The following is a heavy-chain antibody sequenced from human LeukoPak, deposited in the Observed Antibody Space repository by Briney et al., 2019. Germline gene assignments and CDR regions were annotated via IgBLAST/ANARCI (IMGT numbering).Heavy chain of an antibody. CDR3: ASGGDRYYDFWSGYPPAGEYFDY. D-gene: IGHD3-3*01. J-gene: IGHJ4*02. V-gene: IGHV1-18*01. CDR2: ISAYNGNT. CDR1: GYTFTSYG. Sequence: GASVKVSCKASGYTFTSYGISWVRQAPGQGLEWMGWISAYNGNTNYAQKLQGRVTMTTDTSTSTAYMELRSLRSDDTAVYYCASGGDRYYDFWSGYPPAGEYFDYWGQGTLVTVSS.